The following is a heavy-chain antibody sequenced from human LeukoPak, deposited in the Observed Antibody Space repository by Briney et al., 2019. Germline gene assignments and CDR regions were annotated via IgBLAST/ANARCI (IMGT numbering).Heavy chain of an antibody. Sequence: PSETLSLTCTVSGGSISSYYWSWIRQPPGKGLEWIGYIYYSGSTNYNPSLKSRVTISVDTSKNQFSLKLSSVTAADTAVYYCAREVSVRFLEWSSSVWGKGTTVTVSS. V-gene: IGHV4-59*12. CDR3: AREVSVRFLEWSSSV. CDR1: GGSISSYY. CDR2: IYYSGST. J-gene: IGHJ6*04. D-gene: IGHD3-3*01.